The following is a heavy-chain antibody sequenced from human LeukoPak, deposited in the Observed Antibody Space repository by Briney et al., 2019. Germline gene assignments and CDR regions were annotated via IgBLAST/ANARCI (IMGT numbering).Heavy chain of an antibody. CDR3: AKGSIAAHDAKTTLDY. CDR1: GFILRSYA. V-gene: IGHV3-23*01. CDR2: ISGSGGST. J-gene: IGHJ4*02. D-gene: IGHD6-13*01. Sequence: PGGSPRLSCAASGFILRSYAMSWVRQAPGKGLEWVSAISGSGGSTYYADSVRGRFTISRDNSKNTLYVQMNSLRVEDTAVYYCAKGSIAAHDAKTTLDYWGQGTLVTVSS.